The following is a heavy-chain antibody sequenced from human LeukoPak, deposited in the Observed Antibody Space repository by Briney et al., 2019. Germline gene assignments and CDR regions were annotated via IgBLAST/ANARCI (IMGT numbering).Heavy chain of an antibody. Sequence: GASVKVSCKASGYTFPSYGFSWVRQAPGQGLEWMGWISVYSGNTNYAQKPQGRLTMTTDTSTTTAYMELRNLRSDDTAVYYCARDLTVVAHDAFDIWGQGTMVTVSS. V-gene: IGHV1-18*01. CDR3: ARDLTVVAHDAFDI. J-gene: IGHJ3*02. CDR1: GYTFPSYG. CDR2: ISVYSGNT. D-gene: IGHD2-21*01.